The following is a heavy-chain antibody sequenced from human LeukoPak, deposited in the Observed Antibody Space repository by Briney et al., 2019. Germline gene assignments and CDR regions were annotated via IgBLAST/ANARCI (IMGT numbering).Heavy chain of an antibody. D-gene: IGHD1-26*01. J-gene: IGHJ4*02. V-gene: IGHV4-38-2*02. Sequence: SETLSLTCVVSGYSISSGYHWGWIRQPPGKGLEWIGSMSHSGSTYYNPSLKSRVTISVDTSKNQFSLHLSSVTAADTAVYYCARDIREVGESHYFDYWGQGTLVTVTS. CDR2: MSHSGST. CDR1: GYSISSGYH. CDR3: ARDIREVGESHYFDY.